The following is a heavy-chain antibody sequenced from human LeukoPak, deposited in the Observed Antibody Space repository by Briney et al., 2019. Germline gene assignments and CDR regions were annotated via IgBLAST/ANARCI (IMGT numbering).Heavy chain of an antibody. V-gene: IGHV3-7*01. CDR3: ATVPGAISYFYYFHY. D-gene: IGHD2-2*02. Sequence: GGSLRLSCAASGFTFSTYWMGWVRQAPGKGLEWVADIKQDGSDKYYVDSVKGRFSISRDNARNSLYLQLNSLRAEDTAVYYCATVPGAISYFYYFHYWGQGTLVTVSS. J-gene: IGHJ4*02. CDR2: IKQDGSDK. CDR1: GFTFSTYW.